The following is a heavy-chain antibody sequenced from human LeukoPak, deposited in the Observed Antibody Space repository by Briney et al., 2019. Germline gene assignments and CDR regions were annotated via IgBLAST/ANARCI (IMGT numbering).Heavy chain of an antibody. CDR1: GGPISSYY. CDR3: ARHVALVDAFDI. CDR2: IYYSGST. D-gene: IGHD2-15*01. V-gene: IGHV4-59*08. J-gene: IGHJ3*02. Sequence: PSETLSLTCTVSGGPISSYYWSWIRQPPGKGLEWIGYIYYSGSTNYNPSLKSRVTISVDTSKNQFSLKLSSVTAADTAVYYCARHVALVDAFDIWGQGTMVTVSS.